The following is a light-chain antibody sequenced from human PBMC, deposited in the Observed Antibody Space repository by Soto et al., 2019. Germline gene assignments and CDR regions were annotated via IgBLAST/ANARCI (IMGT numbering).Light chain of an antibody. J-gene: IGKJ2*01. Sequence: DVVMTQSPLSLPVTPGQPASISCRSSQSLVNGDGNTYLSWFQQRPGQSPRRLIYKVSDRDSGVPDRFSGSESGTDFTLKISRVEAEDFAVYYCQQYGSSPRAFGQGTKVDIK. CDR3: QQYGSSPRA. CDR2: KVS. CDR1: QSLVNGDGNTY. V-gene: IGKV2-30*01.